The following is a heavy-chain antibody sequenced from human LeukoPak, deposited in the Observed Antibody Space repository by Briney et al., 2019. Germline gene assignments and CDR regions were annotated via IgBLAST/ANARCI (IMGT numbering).Heavy chain of an antibody. CDR1: GGTFSSYA. Sequence: SVKVSCKASGGTFSSYAISWVRQAPGQGLGWMGGIIPIFGTANYAQKFQGRVTITVDESTSTAYMELSSLRSEDTAVYYCARWIRDAEITRSYWFDPWGQGTLVTVSS. CDR2: IIPIFGTA. V-gene: IGHV1-69*13. J-gene: IGHJ5*02. D-gene: IGHD1-14*01. CDR3: ARWIRDAEITRSYWFDP.